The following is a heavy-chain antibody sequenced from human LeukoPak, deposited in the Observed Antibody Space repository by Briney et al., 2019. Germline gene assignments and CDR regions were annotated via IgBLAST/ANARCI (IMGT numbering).Heavy chain of an antibody. CDR1: GFTFSNYG. CDR3: AKVNWDDAFDI. D-gene: IGHD7-27*01. Sequence: GGSLRLSCAASGFTFSNYGMHWVRQAPGKGLEWVSAISGSGGSTYYADSVKGRFTISRDNSKNTLYLQMSSLRAEDTAVYFCAKVNWDDAFDIWGQGAMVTVSS. J-gene: IGHJ3*02. CDR2: ISGSGGST. V-gene: IGHV3-23*01.